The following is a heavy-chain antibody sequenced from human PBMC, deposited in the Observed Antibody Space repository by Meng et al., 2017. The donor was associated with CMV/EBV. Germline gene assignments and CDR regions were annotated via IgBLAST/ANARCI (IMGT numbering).Heavy chain of an antibody. D-gene: IGHD6-19*01. V-gene: IGHV1-69*05. CDR1: GGTFSSYA. CDR3: ARVSGWYTGGYYYYGMDV. CDR2: IIPIFGTA. J-gene: IGHJ6*02. Sequence: SVKVSCKASGGTFSSYAISWVRQAPGQGLEWMGGIIPIFGTANYAQKFQGRVTITTDESTSTAYMELSSLRSEDTAVYYCARVSGWYTGGYYYYGMDVWGQGTTVTVSS.